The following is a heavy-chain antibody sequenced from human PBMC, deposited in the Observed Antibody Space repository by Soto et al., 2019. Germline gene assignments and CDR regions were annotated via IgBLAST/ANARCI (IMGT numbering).Heavy chain of an antibody. Sequence: QVQLQQSGPGLVKPSQTLSLTCAISGDSVSSNSAAWNWIRQSPSRGLEWLGRTYYRSKWYNDYAVSVKSPITIIPDTSKNRFSGHLNSVTAYNTAVYDCASAVRIPGMGDGDQHFGYWGQGTLVTVSS. CDR2: TYYRSKWYN. J-gene: IGHJ4*02. CDR1: GDSVSSNSAA. V-gene: IGHV6-1*01. D-gene: IGHD2-21*02. CDR3: ASAVRIPGMGDGDQHFGY.